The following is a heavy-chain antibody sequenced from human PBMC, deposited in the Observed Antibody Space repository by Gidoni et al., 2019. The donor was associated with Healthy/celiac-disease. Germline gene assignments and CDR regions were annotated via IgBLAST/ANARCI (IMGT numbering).Heavy chain of an antibody. CDR2: INPNSGGT. CDR3: ARGGVTMIEEVPAFDI. V-gene: IGHV1-2*02. CDR1: GYTLAGYY. Sequence: QVQLVPSGAEVKKPVAVVKVSCTASGYTLAGYYMHWVRQAPGQGLEWMGWINPNSGGTSYAQKFQGRVTMTRDTSISTAYMELSRLRSDDTAVYYCARGGVTMIEEVPAFDIWGQGTMVTVSS. J-gene: IGHJ3*02. D-gene: IGHD3-22*01.